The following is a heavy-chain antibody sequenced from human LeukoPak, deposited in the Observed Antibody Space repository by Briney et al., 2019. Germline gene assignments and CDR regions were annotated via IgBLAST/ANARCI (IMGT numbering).Heavy chain of an antibody. CDR3: ARTKPLEPFEF. CDR1: GGSISSYY. CDR2: IYYSGNT. J-gene: IGHJ3*01. Sequence: SEALSLTCTVSGGSISSYYWSWIRQPPGKGLEWIGYIYYSGNTNYNPSPKSRVTISVDTSKNQFSLKVNSVTAADTAVYYCARTKPLEPFEFWGQGALVTICS. V-gene: IGHV4-59*01.